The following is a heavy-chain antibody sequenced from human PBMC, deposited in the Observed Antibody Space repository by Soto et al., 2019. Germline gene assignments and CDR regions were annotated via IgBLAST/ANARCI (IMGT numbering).Heavy chain of an antibody. CDR1: GFTFSSYW. D-gene: IGHD5-12*01. CDR2: IKQDGSEK. Sequence: EVQLVESGGGLVQPGGSLRLSCAASGFTFSSYWMSWVRQAPGKGLEWVANIKQDGSEKYYVDSVKGRFTISRDNAKNSLYLQMNSLRAEDTAVYYCARDNGYDEFYYYGMDVWGQGTTVTVS. J-gene: IGHJ6*02. V-gene: IGHV3-7*03. CDR3: ARDNGYDEFYYYGMDV.